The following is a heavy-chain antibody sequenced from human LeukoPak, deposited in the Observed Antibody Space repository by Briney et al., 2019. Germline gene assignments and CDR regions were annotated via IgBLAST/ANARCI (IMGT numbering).Heavy chain of an antibody. CDR2: ISGSGGST. CDR1: GFTFSSYA. J-gene: IGHJ4*02. CDR3: AKSPVVVPAAPFHY. D-gene: IGHD2-2*01. Sequence: GGSLRLSCAASGFTFSSYAMSWVRQAPGKGLEWVSAISGSGGSTYYADSVKGRFTISRDNSKNTLYLQMNSLRAEATAVYYCAKSPVVVPAAPFHYWGQGTLVTVSS. V-gene: IGHV3-23*01.